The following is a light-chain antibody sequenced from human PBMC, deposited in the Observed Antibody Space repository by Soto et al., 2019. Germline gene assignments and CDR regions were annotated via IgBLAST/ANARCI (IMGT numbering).Light chain of an antibody. CDR1: QGISNY. J-gene: IGKJ1*01. CDR3: QKYNSARWT. CDR2: AAS. V-gene: IGKV1-27*01. Sequence: DIQMTQSPSSLSASVGDRVTITCRASQGISNYLAWYQQKPGKVPKLLIYAASTLQSGVPSRFSGSGSGTDFTLTISSMQPEDVATYYCQKYNSARWTFGQGSKVEIK.